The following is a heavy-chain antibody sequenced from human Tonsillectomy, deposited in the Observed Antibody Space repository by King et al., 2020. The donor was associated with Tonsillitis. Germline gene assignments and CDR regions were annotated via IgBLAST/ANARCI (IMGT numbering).Heavy chain of an antibody. D-gene: IGHD3-9*01. CDR3: AGTSYDILTGCFDY. Sequence: VQLQQWGAGLLKPSETLSLTCAVYGGSFSGYYWSWIRQPPGKGLEWIGEINHSGSTNYNPSLKSRVTISVDTSKNQFSLKLSSVTAAHTAVFYCAGTSYDILTGCFDYWGQGTLVTVSS. CDR2: INHSGST. J-gene: IGHJ4*02. V-gene: IGHV4-34*01. CDR1: GGSFSGYY.